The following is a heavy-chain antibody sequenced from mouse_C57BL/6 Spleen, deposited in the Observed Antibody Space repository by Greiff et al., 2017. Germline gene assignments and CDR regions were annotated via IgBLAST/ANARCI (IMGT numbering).Heavy chain of an antibody. CDR3: ARLSKGTAQTWFAY. Sequence: QVQLQQPGTELVKPGASVKLSCKATGYTFTSYWMHWVKQRPGQGLEWIGNINPSNGGTNYNEKFKSKATLTVDKSSSTAYMQLSSLTSEDSAVYYCARLSKGTAQTWFAYWGQGTLVTVSA. CDR1: GYTFTSYW. V-gene: IGHV1-53*01. CDR2: INPSNGGT. J-gene: IGHJ3*01. D-gene: IGHD3-2*02.